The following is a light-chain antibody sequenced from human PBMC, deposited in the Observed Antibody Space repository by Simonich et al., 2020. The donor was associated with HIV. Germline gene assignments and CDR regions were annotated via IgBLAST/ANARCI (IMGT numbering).Light chain of an antibody. V-gene: IGLV3-10*01. J-gene: IGLJ3*02. CDR3: YSTDSSGNHRV. CDR2: EDS. Sequence: SYELTQPPSVSVSPGQTARITCSGAALPKKYAYWYQQKSGQAPVLVIYEDSKRPSGIPGRFFCSSSGTMATLTISGAQVEDEADYYCYSTDSSGNHRVFGGGTKLTVL. CDR1: ALPKKY.